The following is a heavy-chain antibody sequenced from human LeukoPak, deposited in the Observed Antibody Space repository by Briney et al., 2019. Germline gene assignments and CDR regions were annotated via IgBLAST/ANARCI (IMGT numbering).Heavy chain of an antibody. CDR1: GGSIITDNYY. V-gene: IGHV4-39*01. Sequence: PSETLSLSCTVSGGSIITDNYYWSWIRQPPGKGLEWIGEINHSGSTNYNPSLKSRVTISVDTSKNQFSLKLSSVTAADTAVYYCARHLWSYLPAAIPFDPWGQGTLVTVSS. D-gene: IGHD2-2*01. J-gene: IGHJ5*02. CDR3: ARHLWSYLPAAIPFDP. CDR2: INHSGST.